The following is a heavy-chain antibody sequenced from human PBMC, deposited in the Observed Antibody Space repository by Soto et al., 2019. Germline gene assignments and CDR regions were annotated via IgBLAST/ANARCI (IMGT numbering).Heavy chain of an antibody. J-gene: IGHJ2*01. Sequence: QVQLQESGPGLVKPSETLSLTCSVSGGSVSNASFYWTWIRQAPGTGLEYIGYIFYTGVTNYNPSLGSRVTISLDTSKNHFSRKLNSMTAADTAVYYCVRVLDSSWYADLWGRGTLVTVSS. CDR1: GGSVSNASFY. V-gene: IGHV4-61*03. CDR2: IFYTGVT. CDR3: VRVLDSSWYADL. D-gene: IGHD3-22*01.